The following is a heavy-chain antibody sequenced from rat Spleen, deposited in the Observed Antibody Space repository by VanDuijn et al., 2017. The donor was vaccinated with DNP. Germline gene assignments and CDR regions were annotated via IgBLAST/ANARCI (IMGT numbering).Heavy chain of an antibody. D-gene: IGHD1-11*01. V-gene: IGHV5-7*01. CDR2: VRSDGSST. J-gene: IGHJ3*01. CDR1: GFTLSDYN. CDR3: ARLGWHGWFAY. Sequence: EVQLVESGGGSAQPGRSLKLSCAASGFTLSDYNMAWVRQAPKKGLEWVAAVRSDGSSTYYRDSVKGRFTISRNNAKNTLYLQMDSLRSEDTAIYYCARLGWHGWFAYWGQGTLVTVSS.